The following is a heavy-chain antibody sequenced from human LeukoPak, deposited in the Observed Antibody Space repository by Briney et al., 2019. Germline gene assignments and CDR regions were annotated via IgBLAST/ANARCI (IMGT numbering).Heavy chain of an antibody. CDR3: AKGRQWELLPHFGY. V-gene: IGHV3-9*01. J-gene: IGHJ4*02. CDR2: ISWNSGSI. D-gene: IGHD1-26*01. Sequence: GRSLRLSCAASGFTFDDYAMHWVRQAPGKGLEWVSGISWNSGSIGYADSVKGRFTISRDNAKNSLYLQMNSLRAEDTALYYCAKGRQWELLPHFGYWGQGTLVTVSS. CDR1: GFTFDDYA.